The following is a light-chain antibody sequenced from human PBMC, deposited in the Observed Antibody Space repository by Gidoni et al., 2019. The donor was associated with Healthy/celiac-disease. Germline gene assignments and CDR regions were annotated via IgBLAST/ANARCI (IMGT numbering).Light chain of an antibody. J-gene: IGKJ2*01. CDR2: GAS. V-gene: IGKV3-15*01. CDR3: QQYNNWPPYT. Sequence: PATLSVSPGERATLSCRASQSVSSNLAWYQQKPGQAPRLLIYGASTRATGIPARFSGSGSGTEFTLTISSLQSEDFAVYYCQQYNNWPPYTCGQGTKLEIK. CDR1: QSVSSN.